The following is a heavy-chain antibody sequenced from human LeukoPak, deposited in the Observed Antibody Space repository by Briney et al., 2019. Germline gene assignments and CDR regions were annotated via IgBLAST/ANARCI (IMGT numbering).Heavy chain of an antibody. Sequence: SETLSLTCTVSGGSISSSSYYWGWIRQPPGKGLEWIGRIYPSGSSNYNPSLKSRVTISVDTSKKQFPLKLGSVTAADTAVYYCARGLEYYDSSGYYLSYFDYWGQGTLVTVSS. CDR2: IYPSGSS. CDR1: GGSISSSSYY. CDR3: ARGLEYYDSSGYYLSYFDY. D-gene: IGHD3-22*01. J-gene: IGHJ4*02. V-gene: IGHV4-39*06.